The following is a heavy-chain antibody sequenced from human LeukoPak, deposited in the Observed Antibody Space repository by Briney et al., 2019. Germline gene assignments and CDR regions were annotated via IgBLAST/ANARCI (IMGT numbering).Heavy chain of an antibody. D-gene: IGHD1-7*01. CDR2: IIPLFGTA. CDR3: AKAGSGTTMFHYMDV. Sequence: WASVKVSCKASGDIFSNYTITWVRQAPGQGFEWMGGIIPLFGTANYAQKFKGRVTINADESTNTAYMELTSLRSGDTAVYYCAKAGSGTTMFHYMDVWGKGTTVTVSS. CDR1: GDIFSNYT. J-gene: IGHJ6*03. V-gene: IGHV1-69*13.